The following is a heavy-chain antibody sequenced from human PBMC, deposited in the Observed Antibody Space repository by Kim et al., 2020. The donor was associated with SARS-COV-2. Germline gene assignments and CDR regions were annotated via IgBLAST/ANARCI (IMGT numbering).Heavy chain of an antibody. CDR2: LNQDGSEK. CDR1: GFSFSTYW. D-gene: IGHD2-2*02. CDR3: ARSMQLLYG. J-gene: IGHJ4*02. V-gene: IGHV3-7*03. Sequence: GGSLRLSCAASGFSFSTYWMSWVRQAPGKGLEWVANLNQDGSEKYYVDSAKGRFIISRDNAKNSLYLQMNSLRAEDTARYYCARSMQLLYGWGQGTLVTVSS.